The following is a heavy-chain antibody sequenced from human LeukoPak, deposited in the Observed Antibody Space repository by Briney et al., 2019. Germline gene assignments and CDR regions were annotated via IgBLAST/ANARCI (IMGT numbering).Heavy chain of an antibody. D-gene: IGHD1-7*01. J-gene: IGHJ5*02. CDR2: INTNTGNP. V-gene: IGHV7-4-1*02. Sequence: ASVTVSCKASGYSFTSYAMNWVRQAPGQGLEWMGWINTNTGNPTYAQGFTGRFVFSLDTSVSTAYLQISSLKAEDTAVYYCARVNWNYNLPSNWFDPWGQGTLVTVSS. CDR3: ARVNWNYNLPSNWFDP. CDR1: GYSFTSYA.